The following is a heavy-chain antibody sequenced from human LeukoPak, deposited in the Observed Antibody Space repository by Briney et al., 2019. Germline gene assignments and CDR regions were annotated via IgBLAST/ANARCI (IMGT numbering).Heavy chain of an antibody. D-gene: IGHD4-11*01. Sequence: PSETLSLTCTVSGYSISSSYYWGWIRQPPGKGLEWIGTIYHSGTTYYNPSLKSRSTILLGLAKSQFSLKLSSVTAADTAVYYCARLSPYSTPPGSYYYTDVWGKGITVTVSS. V-gene: IGHV4-38-2*02. CDR3: ARLSPYSTPPGSYYYTDV. CDR1: GYSISSSYY. CDR2: IYHSGTT. J-gene: IGHJ6*03.